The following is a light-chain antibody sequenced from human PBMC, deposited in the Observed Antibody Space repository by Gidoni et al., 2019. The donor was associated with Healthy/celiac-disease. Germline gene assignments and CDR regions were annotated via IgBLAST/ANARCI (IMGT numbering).Light chain of an antibody. CDR2: DVS. CDR1: SSDVGGYNY. CDR3: SSYTSSSTVV. J-gene: IGLJ2*01. Sequence: QYALTQPASGSWSPGQSITISCTGTSSDVGGYNYVSWYQPHPGKAPKLMIYDVSNRPSGVSNRFSGSKSGNTASLTISGLQAEDEADYYCSSYTSSSTVVFGGGTKLTVL. V-gene: IGLV2-14*03.